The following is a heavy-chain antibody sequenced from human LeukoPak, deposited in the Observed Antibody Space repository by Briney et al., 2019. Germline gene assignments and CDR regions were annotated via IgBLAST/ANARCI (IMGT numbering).Heavy chain of an antibody. D-gene: IGHD1-26*01. J-gene: IGHJ3*02. Sequence: GGSLRLSCSASGFTFSTYWMAWVRQAPGKGLEWVANIKQDGSEKYYVDSVKGRFTISRDNAKNSLYLQMNSLRAEDTAVYYCARTQWELDAFDIWGQGTMVTVSS. V-gene: IGHV3-7*01. CDR3: ARTQWELDAFDI. CDR1: GFTFSTYW. CDR2: IKQDGSEK.